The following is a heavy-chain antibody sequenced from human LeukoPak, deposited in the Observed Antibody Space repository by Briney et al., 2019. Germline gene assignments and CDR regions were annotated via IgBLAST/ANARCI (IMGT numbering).Heavy chain of an antibody. D-gene: IGHD3-10*01. CDR1: GFTFSSYG. J-gene: IGHJ6*02. V-gene: IGHV3-30*18. CDR3: AKDLESRFGELLVYGMDV. CDR2: ISYDGSNK. Sequence: GGSLRLSCAASGFTFSSYGMHWVRQAPGKGLEWVAVISYDGSNKYYADSVKGRFTISRDNSKNTLYLQMNSLRAEDTAVYYCAKDLESRFGELLVYGMDVWGQGTTVTVSS.